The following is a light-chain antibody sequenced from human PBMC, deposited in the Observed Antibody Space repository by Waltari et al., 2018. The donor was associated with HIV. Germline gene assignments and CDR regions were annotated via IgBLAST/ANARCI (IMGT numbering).Light chain of an antibody. CDR1: ALAKQH. V-gene: IGLV3-25*03. CDR3: ESADSTGSYYV. CDR2: AGT. Sequence: SYELTQPPSMSVSPGQTATITCSGDALAKQHSYWYQQKAGQAPGRVIFAGTERPSGIHGRFAGSRAETTVTRTMTGVQAEDEADYYCESADSTGSYYVFGRGTRLTVL. J-gene: IGLJ2*01.